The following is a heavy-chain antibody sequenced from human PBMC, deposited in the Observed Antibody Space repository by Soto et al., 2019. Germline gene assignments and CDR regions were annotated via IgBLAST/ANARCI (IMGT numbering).Heavy chain of an antibody. CDR3: AKDHYDSSGYKFDY. Sequence: QVQLVESGGGVVQPGRSLRLSCAASGFTFSSYGMHWVRQAPGKGPEWVAVISYDGSNKYYADSVKGRFTVSRDNSKNTLYLQMNSLRAEDTAVYYCAKDHYDSSGYKFDYWGQGTLVTVSS. D-gene: IGHD3-22*01. CDR1: GFTFSSYG. J-gene: IGHJ4*02. V-gene: IGHV3-30*18. CDR2: ISYDGSNK.